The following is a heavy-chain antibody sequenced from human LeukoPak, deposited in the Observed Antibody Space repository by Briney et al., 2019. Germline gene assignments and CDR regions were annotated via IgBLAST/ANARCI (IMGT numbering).Heavy chain of an antibody. V-gene: IGHV4-39*01. D-gene: IGHD6-6*01. CDR3: ARGFSSSPQRRRWNQKYYFDY. J-gene: IGHJ4*02. CDR2: IYYSGST. CDR1: GGSISSSSYY. Sequence: PSETLSLTCTVSGGSISSSSYYWGWIRQPPGKGLEWIGSIYYSGSTYYNPSLKSRVTISVDTSKNQFSLKLSSVTAADTAVYYCARGFSSSPQRRRWNQKYYFDYWGQGTLVTVSS.